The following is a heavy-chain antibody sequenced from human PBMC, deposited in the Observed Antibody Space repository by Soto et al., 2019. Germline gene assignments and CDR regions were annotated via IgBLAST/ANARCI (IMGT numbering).Heavy chain of an antibody. CDR3: ALTKTYCSGGSCFPPHYYYGMDV. V-gene: IGHV4-39*01. CDR2: IYYSGSA. CDR1: GGSISSTGDY. Sequence: SETLSLTCPVSGGSISSTGDYWDWIRQPPGKGLEWIGTIYYSGSAYYNQSLKSRVTISVDTSKNQFSLKLSSVTAADTAVYYCALTKTYCSGGSCFPPHYYYGMDVWGQGTTVT. J-gene: IGHJ6*02. D-gene: IGHD2-15*01.